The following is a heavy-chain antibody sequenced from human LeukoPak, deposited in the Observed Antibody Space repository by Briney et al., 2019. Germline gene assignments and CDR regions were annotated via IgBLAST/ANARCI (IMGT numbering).Heavy chain of an antibody. V-gene: IGHV4-31*03. CDR1: GGSISSGGYY. CDR3: ARGAAAGLDYYYYYGMDV. Sequence: SETLSLTCTVSGGSISSGGYYWSWIRQHPGKGLEWIGYIYYSGSTYYNPSLKSRVTISVDTSKNQFSLKLSSVTAADTAVYYCARGAAAGLDYYYYYGMDVWGQGTTVTVSS. D-gene: IGHD6-13*01. CDR2: IYYSGST. J-gene: IGHJ6*02.